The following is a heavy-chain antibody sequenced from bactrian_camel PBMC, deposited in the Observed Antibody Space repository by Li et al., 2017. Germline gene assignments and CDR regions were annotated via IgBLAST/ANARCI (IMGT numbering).Heavy chain of an antibody. D-gene: IGHD5*01. CDR1: GFYIRDNG. Sequence: VQLVESGGDLAQPGGSLRLSCVASGFYIRDNGLTWLRQAPGKGLEWVSTIDSLGDEYYTDSVKGRFTISKDNAKNTVYLQLNSLKTEDTAMYYCAKLGTRWSEFPYWGQGTQVTVS. V-gene: IGHV3S40*01. CDR3: AKLGTRWSEFPY. J-gene: IGHJ4*01. CDR2: IDSLGDE.